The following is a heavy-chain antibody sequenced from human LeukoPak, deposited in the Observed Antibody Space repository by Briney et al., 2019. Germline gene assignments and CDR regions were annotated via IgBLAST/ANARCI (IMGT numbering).Heavy chain of an antibody. CDR3: ERGQPSVAADPVGIAGVRRGYLNY. V-gene: IGHV4-34*01. CDR2: INHSGST. Sequence: PSETLSLTCAVHGGSFSGYYWSWIRQPPGKGLEWIGEINHSGSTNYNPSLKSRVTLSVDTSKNQFSLKLTSVTAADTAVYYCERGQPSVAADPVGIAGVRRGYLNYWGQGTLVTVSS. J-gene: IGHJ4*02. CDR1: GGSFSGYY. D-gene: IGHD6-13*01.